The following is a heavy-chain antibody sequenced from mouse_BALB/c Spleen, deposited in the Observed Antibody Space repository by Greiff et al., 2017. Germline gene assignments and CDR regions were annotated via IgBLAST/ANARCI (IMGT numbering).Heavy chain of an antibody. CDR3: ARQVRYINFYAMDY. D-gene: IGHD2-5*01. J-gene: IGHJ4*01. Sequence: EVQGVESGGGLVQPGGSLKLSCAASGFTFSSYTMPWVRQTPEKRLEWVAYISNGGGSTYYPDTVKGRFTIARDNAKNTLYLQMSSLKSEDTAMYYGARQVRYINFYAMDYWGQGTSVTVSS. CDR1: GFTFSSYT. V-gene: IGHV5-12-2*01. CDR2: ISNGGGST.